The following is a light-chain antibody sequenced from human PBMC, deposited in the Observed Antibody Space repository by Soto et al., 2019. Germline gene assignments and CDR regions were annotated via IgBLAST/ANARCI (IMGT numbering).Light chain of an antibody. J-gene: IGKJ2*01. CDR3: QHYGSSSYT. Sequence: EIVLTQSPGTLSLSPGERATLSCRASQSISSSYLAWYQQKPGQAPRLLIYAASSRATGIPDRFSGSGSGTDFTLTISRLEPEDFAVYYCQHYGSSSYTLGQGTQLEIK. V-gene: IGKV3-20*01. CDR1: QSISSSY. CDR2: AAS.